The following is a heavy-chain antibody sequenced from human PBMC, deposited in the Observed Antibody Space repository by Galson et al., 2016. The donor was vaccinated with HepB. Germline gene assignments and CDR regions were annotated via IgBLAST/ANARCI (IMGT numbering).Heavy chain of an antibody. CDR2: INTSTGNP. V-gene: IGHV7-4-1*02. Sequence: SVKVSCKASGYIFTKYAMNWVRQAPGQGLEWMGWINTSTGNPTYAQGFTGRFVFSLDTSVSTAYLQISSLKAEDTDVYYCARTYSSGWRVFDYWGQGTLVTVSS. CDR1: GYIFTKYA. D-gene: IGHD6-19*01. CDR3: ARTYSSGWRVFDY. J-gene: IGHJ4*02.